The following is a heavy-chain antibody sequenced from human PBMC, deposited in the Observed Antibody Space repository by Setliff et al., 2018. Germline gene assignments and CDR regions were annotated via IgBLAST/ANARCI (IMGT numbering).Heavy chain of an antibody. Sequence: LRLSCAASGFTFSSYWMSWVRQVPGKGLEWVANTKEDGSEKYYVDAVKGRFTISRDNARNSLYLQMNSLRVEDTASYYCARDPNGDYVGAFDPWGQGILVTVSS. CDR1: GFTFSSYW. CDR3: ARDPNGDYVGAFDP. V-gene: IGHV3-7*03. D-gene: IGHD4-17*01. J-gene: IGHJ5*02. CDR2: TKEDGSEK.